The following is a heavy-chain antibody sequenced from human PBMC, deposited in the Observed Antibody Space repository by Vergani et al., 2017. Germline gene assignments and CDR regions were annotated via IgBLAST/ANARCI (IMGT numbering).Heavy chain of an antibody. J-gene: IGHJ4*02. CDR2: IWYDGSNK. D-gene: IGHD6-19*01. V-gene: IGHV3-33*06. CDR3: AKDLSSGWYYLMKGFDY. CDR1: GYTFTGYY. Sequence: QVQLVQSGAEVKKPGSSVKVSCKASGYTFTGYYMHWVRQAPGKGLEWVAVIWYDGSNKYYADSVKGRFTISRDNSKNTLYLQMNSLRAEDTAVYYCAKDLSSGWYYLMKGFDYWGQGTLVTVSS.